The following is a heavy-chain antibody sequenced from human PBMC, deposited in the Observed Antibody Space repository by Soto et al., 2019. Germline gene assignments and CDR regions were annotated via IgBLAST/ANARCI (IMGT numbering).Heavy chain of an antibody. J-gene: IGHJ4*02. CDR2: INSDGSST. CDR1: GFTFSSYW. Sequence: GGSLRLSCAASGFTFSSYWMHWVRQAPGKGLVWVSRINSDGSSTSYADSVKGRFTISRDNAKNTLYLQMNSLRAEDTAVYYCAREEINCGGDCFFLWGQGTLVTVSS. CDR3: AREEINCGGDCFFL. D-gene: IGHD2-21*02. V-gene: IGHV3-74*01.